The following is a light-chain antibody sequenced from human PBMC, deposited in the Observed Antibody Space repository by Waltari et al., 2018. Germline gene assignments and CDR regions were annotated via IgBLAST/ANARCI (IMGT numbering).Light chain of an antibody. CDR3: MQGLETPYT. CDR1: QSLLHRNGKTF. V-gene: IGKV2-28*01. J-gene: IGKJ2*01. Sequence: DIVMTPSPPSLPVTPGEPAPISCRSSQSLLHRNGKTFFDWYLQKPGQSPQLLIYLGTNRASGVPDRFSGSGSGTFFTLRISRVEAEDVGVYYCMQGLETPYTFSRGTNLEIK. CDR2: LGT.